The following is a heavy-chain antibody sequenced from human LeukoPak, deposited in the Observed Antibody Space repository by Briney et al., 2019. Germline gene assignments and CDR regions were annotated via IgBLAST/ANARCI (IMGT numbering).Heavy chain of an antibody. D-gene: IGHD1-26*01. CDR2: IYYSGST. CDR1: GGSISSYY. J-gene: IGHJ4*02. CDR3: ARARVGATRPFDY. Sequence: SETLSLTCTVSGGSISSYYWSWIRQPPGKGLEWIGYIYYSGSTNYNPSLKSRVTISVDTSKNQFSLKLSSVTAADTAVYYCARARVGATRPFDYWGQGTLVTVSS. V-gene: IGHV4-59*01.